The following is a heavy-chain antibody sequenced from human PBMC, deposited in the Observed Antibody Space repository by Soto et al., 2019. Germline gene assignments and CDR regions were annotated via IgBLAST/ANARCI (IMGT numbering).Heavy chain of an antibody. D-gene: IGHD4-17*01. Sequence: SETLSLTCTVSGGSISSGGYYWSWIRQHPGKGLEWIGYIYYSGSTYYNPSLKSRVTISVDASKNQFSLKLSSVTAADTAVYYCARDAYGAPNTGPTLDYWGQGTLVTVSS. V-gene: IGHV4-31*03. CDR1: GGSISSGGYY. J-gene: IGHJ4*02. CDR3: ARDAYGAPNTGPTLDY. CDR2: IYYSGST.